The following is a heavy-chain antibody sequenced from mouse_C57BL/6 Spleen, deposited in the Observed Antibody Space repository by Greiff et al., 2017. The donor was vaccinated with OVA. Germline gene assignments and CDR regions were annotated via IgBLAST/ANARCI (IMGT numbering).Heavy chain of an antibody. J-gene: IGHJ3*01. CDR1: GFTFSSYA. Sequence: EVMLVESGGGLVKPGGSLKLSCAASGFTFSSYAMSWVRQTPEKRLEWVATISDGGSYTYYPDNVKGRFTISRDNAKNNPYLQMSHLKSEDTAMYYCARDREGTGTPFAYWGQGTLVTVSA. CDR3: ARDREGTGTPFAY. CDR2: ISDGGSYT. D-gene: IGHD4-1*01. V-gene: IGHV5-4*01.